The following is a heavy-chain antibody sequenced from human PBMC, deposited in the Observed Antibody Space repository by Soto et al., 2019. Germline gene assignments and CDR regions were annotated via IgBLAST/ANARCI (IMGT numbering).Heavy chain of an antibody. Sequence: PGESLKISCKGSGYSFTSYWIGWVRQMPGKGLEWMGIIYPGDSDTRYSPSFQGQVTISADKSISTAYLQWSSLKASDTAMYYRARQLNPGGVAAPEYYYYYGMDVWGQGTTVTVSS. J-gene: IGHJ6*02. CDR2: IYPGDSDT. D-gene: IGHD6-6*01. V-gene: IGHV5-51*01. CDR1: GYSFTSYW. CDR3: ARQLNPGGVAAPEYYYYYGMDV.